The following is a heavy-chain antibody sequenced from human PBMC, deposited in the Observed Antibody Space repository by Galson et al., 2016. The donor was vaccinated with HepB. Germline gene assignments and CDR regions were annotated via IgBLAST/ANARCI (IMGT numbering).Heavy chain of an antibody. CDR2: ISAYNGNT. Sequence: SVKVSCKASGYTFINYGITWMRQAPGQGLEWMGWISAYNGNTNYAHKYQGRVTMTRDTSTGTVYMELRSLRSDDTAVYYCAREGRTGDLYFDYWGQGTLVTVSS. J-gene: IGHJ4*02. CDR1: GYTFINYG. V-gene: IGHV1-18*01. CDR3: AREGRTGDLYFDY. D-gene: IGHD7-27*01.